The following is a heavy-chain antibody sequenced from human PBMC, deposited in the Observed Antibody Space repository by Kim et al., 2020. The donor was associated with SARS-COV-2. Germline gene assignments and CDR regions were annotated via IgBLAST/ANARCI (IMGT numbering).Heavy chain of an antibody. V-gene: IGHV3-7*01. CDR3: ARTLPYYDFWIGYYTGFDY. D-gene: IGHD3-3*01. CDR2: IKQDGSEK. Sequence: GGSLRLSCAASGFTFSSYWMSWVRQAPGKGLEWVANIKQDGSEKYYVDSVKGRFTISRDNAKNSLYLQMNSLRAEDTAVYYCARTLPYYDFWIGYYTGFDYWGQGTLVTVSS. J-gene: IGHJ4*02. CDR1: GFTFSSYW.